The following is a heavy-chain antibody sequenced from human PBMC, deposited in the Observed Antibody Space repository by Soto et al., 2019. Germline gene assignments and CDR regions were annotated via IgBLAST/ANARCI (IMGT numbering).Heavy chain of an antibody. CDR3: AITGMSSGGYFEY. J-gene: IGHJ4*02. CDR1: GFTFSSYA. Sequence: EVQLLESGGGLVQPGRSLRLSCAASGFTFSSYAMNWVRQAPGKGLEWVSGISGSGGSRDYADSVKGRFTISRDNSKNTLYLQMNSLRAEDTAVYYCAITGMSSGGYFEYWGQGTLVTVSS. D-gene: IGHD3-22*01. V-gene: IGHV3-23*01. CDR2: ISGSGGSR.